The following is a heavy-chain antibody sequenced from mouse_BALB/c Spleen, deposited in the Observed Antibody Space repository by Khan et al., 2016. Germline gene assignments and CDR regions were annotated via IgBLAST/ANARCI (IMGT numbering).Heavy chain of an antibody. CDR1: GFTFSGFW. J-gene: IGHJ1*01. D-gene: IGHD2-1*01. CDR2: INSDGSAI. V-gene: IGHV11-2*02. Sequence: EVQLLETGGGLVQPGGSRGLSCEGSGFTFSGFWMSWVRQTPGKTLEWIGDINSDGSAINYAPSIKDRFTIFRDNDKSTLYLQMSNVRSEDTATYFCLRYGNYWYFDVWCAGNTVTVSS. CDR3: LRYGNYWYFDV.